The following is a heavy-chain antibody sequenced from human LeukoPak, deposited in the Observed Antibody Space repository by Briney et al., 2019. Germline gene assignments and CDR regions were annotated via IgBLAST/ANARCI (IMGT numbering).Heavy chain of an antibody. D-gene: IGHD6-13*01. J-gene: IGHJ6*03. CDR1: GGSFSAYY. CDR2: VNHSGST. Sequence: SATLSLTCAVYGGSFSAYYWSWIRQPPGKGLEWIGEVNHSGSTNFNPSLKSRVTISVDTSKNQFSLKLSSVTAADTAVYYCARGPAAARSYYYYYMDVWGKGTTVTISS. CDR3: ARGPAAARSYYYYYMDV. V-gene: IGHV4-34*01.